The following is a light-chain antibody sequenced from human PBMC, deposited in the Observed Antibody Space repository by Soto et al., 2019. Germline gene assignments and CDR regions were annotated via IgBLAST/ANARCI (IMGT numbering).Light chain of an antibody. J-gene: IGKJ4*01. CDR1: QSVFYSSNNKNY. CDR3: QQYYSRPLT. CDR2: WAS. Sequence: DIVLTQSPDSLAVSLGERAAINCKSSQSVFYSSNNKNYLAWYQQKPGQPPKLLVYWASTRESGVPDRFSGSGSGTDFTLTIRSLQAEDVAVYFCQQYYSRPLTFGGGTKV. V-gene: IGKV4-1*01.